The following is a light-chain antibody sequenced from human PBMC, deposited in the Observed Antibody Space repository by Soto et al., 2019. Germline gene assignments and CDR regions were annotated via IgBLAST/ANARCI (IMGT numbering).Light chain of an antibody. Sequence: DIQMTQSPSTLSASLGDRVTITCRASQTISNWLAWYQQKPGKAPKLLIYDASSLESGVPSRFSGSGSGTEFTLTISSLQPDDFATYYCQQYNSYWRTFGQGTKVDI. CDR2: DAS. J-gene: IGKJ1*01. CDR1: QTISNW. CDR3: QQYNSYWRT. V-gene: IGKV1-5*01.